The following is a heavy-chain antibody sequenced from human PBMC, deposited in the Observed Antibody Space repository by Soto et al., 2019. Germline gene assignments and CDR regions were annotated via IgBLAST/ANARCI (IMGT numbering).Heavy chain of an antibody. CDR2: INPNSGGT. CDR3: ARCLIVVPSPFDH. J-gene: IGHJ4*02. V-gene: IGHV1-2*02. CDR1: GYTFTGYY. D-gene: IGHD3-22*01. Sequence: ASVKVSCKASGYTFTGYYMHWVRQAPGQGLEWMGWINPNSGGTNYAQKFQGRVTMTRDTSISTAYMELSRLRSDDTAVYYCARCLIVVPSPFDHWGQGTLVTVYS.